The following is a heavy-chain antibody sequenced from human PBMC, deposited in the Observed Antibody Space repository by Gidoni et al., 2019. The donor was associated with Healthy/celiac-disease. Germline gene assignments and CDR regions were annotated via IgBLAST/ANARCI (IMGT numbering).Heavy chain of an antibody. J-gene: IGHJ6*03. CDR3: ARVVAATQYYYYYYMDV. CDR2: ISYDGSNK. CDR1: GFTFSTSG. Sequence: QVRLLGSGGGVVRPGRSLRLSLSASGFTFSTSGMTWVGQAPGEGLEWVAVISYDGSNKYYADSVKGRFTISRDNSKNTLYLQMNSLRAEDTAVYYCARVVAATQYYYYYYMDVWGKGTTVTVSS. D-gene: IGHD2-15*01. V-gene: IGHV3-30*03.